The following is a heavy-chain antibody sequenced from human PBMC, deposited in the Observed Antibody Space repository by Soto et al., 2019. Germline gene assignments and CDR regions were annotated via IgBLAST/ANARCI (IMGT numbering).Heavy chain of an antibody. V-gene: IGHV1-69*13. D-gene: IGHD2-15*01. CDR3: ASRKLLDIVVVVAATNYYYGMDV. CDR1: GGTFSSYA. J-gene: IGHJ6*02. Sequence: SVKVSCKASGGTFSSYAISWVRQAPGQGLEWMGGIIPIFGTANYAQKFQGRVTITADESTSTAYMELSSLRSEDTAVYYCASRKLLDIVVVVAATNYYYGMDVWGQGTTVTVSS. CDR2: IIPIFGTA.